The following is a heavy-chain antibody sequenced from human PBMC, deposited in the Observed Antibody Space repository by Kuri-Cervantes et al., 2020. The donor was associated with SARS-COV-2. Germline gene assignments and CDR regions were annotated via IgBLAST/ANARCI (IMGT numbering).Heavy chain of an antibody. V-gene: IGHV3-30*04. CDR2: ISYDGTDE. J-gene: IGHJ3*02. CDR1: GFTFSSYA. CDR3: ARDQAFDI. Sequence: GGSLRLSCAASGFTFSSYAMHWVRQAPGKGLEWVALISYDGTDEYNTASVRGRFTISRDNSNNTLYLQMYSLRPEDTAMYYCARDQAFDIWGQGTKVTVSS.